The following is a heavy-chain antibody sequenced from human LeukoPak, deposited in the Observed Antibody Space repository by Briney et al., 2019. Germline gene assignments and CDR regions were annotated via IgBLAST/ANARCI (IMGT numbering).Heavy chain of an antibody. CDR2: SNPNSGGT. D-gene: IGHD3-16*01. Sequence: ASVKVSCKASGYTFTDYFIHWVRQAPGQGLEWMGWSNPNSGGTNYAQKFQGRVTITGDTSINTAYMELSSLRSDDTAMYYCVRDFWGTYDYWGQGTLVTVSS. CDR3: VRDFWGTYDY. V-gene: IGHV1-2*02. CDR1: GYTFTDYF. J-gene: IGHJ4*02.